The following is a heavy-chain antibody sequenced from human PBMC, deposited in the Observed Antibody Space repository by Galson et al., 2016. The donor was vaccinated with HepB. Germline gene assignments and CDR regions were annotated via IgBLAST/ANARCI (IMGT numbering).Heavy chain of an antibody. CDR1: GGSISSDH. CDR2: MYYSGHMSYAGST. V-gene: IGHV4-59*01. J-gene: IGHJ5*02. CDR3: AKSVVRFGAWFDP. Sequence: SETLSLTCTVSGGSISSDHWGWIRQPPGKGLQWIGHMYYSGHMSYAGSTYYNPSLKSRVTISIDTSRNQLSLKLSSVTAADTAVYYCAKSVVRFGAWFDPWGQGTLVTVSS. D-gene: IGHD3-10*01.